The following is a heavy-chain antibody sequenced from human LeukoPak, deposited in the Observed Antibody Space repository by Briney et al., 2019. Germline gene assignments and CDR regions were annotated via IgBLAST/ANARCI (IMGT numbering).Heavy chain of an antibody. Sequence: SETLSLTCTVSGGSISSSSYYWGWIRQPPGKGLEWIGSIYYSGSTYYNPSLKSRVTISVDTSKNQFSLKLSSVTAADTAVYYCARVHYYGSGSYYGDWGQGTLVTVSS. D-gene: IGHD3-10*01. V-gene: IGHV4-39*07. J-gene: IGHJ4*02. CDR2: IYYSGST. CDR1: GGSISSSSYY. CDR3: ARVHYYGSGSYYGD.